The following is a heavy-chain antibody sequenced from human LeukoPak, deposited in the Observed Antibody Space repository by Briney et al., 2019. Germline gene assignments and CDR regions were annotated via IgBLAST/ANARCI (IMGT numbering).Heavy chain of an antibody. CDR3: ARDSANYDILTGQGYFDY. D-gene: IGHD3-9*01. CDR2: ISSSSSYI. CDR1: GFTFSSYR. J-gene: IGHJ4*02. Sequence: GGSLRLSCAASGFTFSSYRMNWVRQAPGKGLEWVSSISSSSSYIYYADSVKGRFTISRDNAKNSLYLQMNSLRAEDTAVYYCARDSANYDILTGQGYFDYWGQGTLVTVSS. V-gene: IGHV3-21*01.